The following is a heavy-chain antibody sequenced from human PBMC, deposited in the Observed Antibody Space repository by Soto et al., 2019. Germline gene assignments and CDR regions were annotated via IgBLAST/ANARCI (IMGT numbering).Heavy chain of an antibody. CDR1: GFTFSSYS. Sequence: EVQLVESGGGWVQTGGSLRLSCAASGFTFSSYSMNWVRQAPGKGLEWVSYISSSSSTIYYADSVKGRFTIPRDNAKNSLCLKMNRLSDEDTAVYYCASGYYDFWSGYHRNNGFDSRVQGTLVTVSS. CDR3: ASGYYDFWSGYHRNNGFDS. J-gene: IGHJ5*01. D-gene: IGHD3-3*01. CDR2: ISSSSSTI. V-gene: IGHV3-48*02.